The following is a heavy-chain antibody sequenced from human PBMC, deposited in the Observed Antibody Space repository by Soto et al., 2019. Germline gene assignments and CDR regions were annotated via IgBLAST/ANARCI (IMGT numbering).Heavy chain of an antibody. D-gene: IGHD3-10*01. CDR1: GFTFISYA. CDR2: ISGSGGST. J-gene: IGHJ6*02. V-gene: IGHV3-23*01. Sequence: EVQLLESGGGLVQPGGSLRLSCAASGFTFISYAMRWVRQAPGKGLEWVSAISGSGGSTYYADSVKGRVTITRDDSKNPLYLQMHSLRAEDTAVYYCAKQTGHEGLITMGRGVTYGMDVWGQGTTVTVSS. CDR3: AKQTGHEGLITMGRGVTYGMDV.